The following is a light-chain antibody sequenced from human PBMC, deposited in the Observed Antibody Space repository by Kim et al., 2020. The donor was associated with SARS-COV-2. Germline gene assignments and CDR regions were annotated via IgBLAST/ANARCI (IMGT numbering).Light chain of an antibody. CDR1: QSLLYSFNNKNY. Sequence: DIVMTQSPDSLAMSLGERATINCKSSQSLLYSFNNKNYLARYQQKSGQPPRLLLYWASTRESGVPDRFSGSGSGTEFTLTIRNLQAEDVAVYYCQQYYSTPRTFGQGTKLEV. CDR2: WAS. V-gene: IGKV4-1*01. CDR3: QQYYSTPRT. J-gene: IGKJ2*01.